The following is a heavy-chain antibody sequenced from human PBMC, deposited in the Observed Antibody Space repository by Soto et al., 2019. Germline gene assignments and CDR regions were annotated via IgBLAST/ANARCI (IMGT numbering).Heavy chain of an antibody. Sequence: SGKVCCKASAGGFRTYAISWVRQAPGQGLEWMGGIIPIFGPANYAQKFQGRVTITADKSTSTAYMELSSLRSEDTAVYYCARSNGMDVWGQGTTVTVSS. CDR2: IIPIFGPA. CDR1: AGGFRTYA. J-gene: IGHJ6*02. CDR3: ARSNGMDV. V-gene: IGHV1-69*06.